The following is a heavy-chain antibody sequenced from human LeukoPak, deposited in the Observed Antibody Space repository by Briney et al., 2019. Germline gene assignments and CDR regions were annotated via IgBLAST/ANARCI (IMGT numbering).Heavy chain of an antibody. CDR3: ARTLYIAAAPGGFDY. V-gene: IGHV1-2*02. CDR2: INPRNAAT. CDR1: GYTFTGHY. Sequence: ASVKVSCKASGYTFTGHYMHWVRQAPGQGLEWMGWINPRNAATNYAQKFQGRVTMTRDTSTGTIYMEMTSLRSDDTAIYYCARTLYIAAAPGGFDYWGQGTLVTVSS. J-gene: IGHJ4*02. D-gene: IGHD6-13*01.